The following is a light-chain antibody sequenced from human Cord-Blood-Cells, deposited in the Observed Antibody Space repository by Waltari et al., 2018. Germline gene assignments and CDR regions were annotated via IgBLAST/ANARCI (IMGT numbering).Light chain of an antibody. J-gene: IGKJ2*03. CDR1: QSVSSN. CDR2: GAS. Sequence: EIVMTQSPSTLSVSPGERATPSCSASQSVSSNLAWYQQKPGQAPRLLIYGASTRATGIPARFSGSGSGTEFTLTISSLQSEDFAVYYCQQYNYWPPFSFGQGTKLEIK. V-gene: IGKV3-15*01. CDR3: QQYNYWPPFS.